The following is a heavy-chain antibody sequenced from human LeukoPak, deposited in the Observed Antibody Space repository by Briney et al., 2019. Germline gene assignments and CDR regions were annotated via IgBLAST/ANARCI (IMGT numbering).Heavy chain of an antibody. CDR1: GYTFTDYY. Sequence: ASVKVSCKVSGYTFTDYYMHWVQQAPGKGLEWMGLVDPEDGETIYAEKFQGRVTITADTSTDTAYMELSSLRSEDTAVYYCATALADSSSWWYWGQGTLVTVSS. V-gene: IGHV1-69-2*01. D-gene: IGHD6-13*01. CDR3: ATALADSSSWWY. CDR2: VDPEDGET. J-gene: IGHJ4*02.